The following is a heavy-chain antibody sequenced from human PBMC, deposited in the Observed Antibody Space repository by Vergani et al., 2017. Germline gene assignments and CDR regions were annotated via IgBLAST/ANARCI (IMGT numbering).Heavy chain of an antibody. CDR1: GLISGTAW. D-gene: IGHD2-2*01. Sequence: EVQLVESGGGLERPGGSLRLSCAASGLISGTAWLGWVRRAQGKGLEWVAGIKSKTDGGPPDDAAPVKGRFTISRDDSKNTLYLQMNSLKTEDTAVYYCTTEGDCSSTSCYYADYYYYGMDVWGQGTTVTVSS. CDR2: IKSKTDGGPP. J-gene: IGHJ6*02. CDR3: TTEGDCSSTSCYYADYYYYGMDV. V-gene: IGHV3-15*01.